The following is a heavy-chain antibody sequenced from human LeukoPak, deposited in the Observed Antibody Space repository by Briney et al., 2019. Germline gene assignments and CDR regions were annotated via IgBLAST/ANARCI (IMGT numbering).Heavy chain of an antibody. CDR1: GDSISSSRFY. D-gene: IGHD1-26*01. J-gene: IGHJ4*02. V-gene: IGHV4-39*01. Sequence: SETLSLTCTVSGDSISSSRFYWAWIRQPPGKGLEWIGSIPYTGRTFYNPSLKSRVTISVDTSKNQFSLRLGSVSASDTAVYYCARRDVGATIDYWGQGTLVTVSS. CDR2: IPYTGRT. CDR3: ARRDVGATIDY.